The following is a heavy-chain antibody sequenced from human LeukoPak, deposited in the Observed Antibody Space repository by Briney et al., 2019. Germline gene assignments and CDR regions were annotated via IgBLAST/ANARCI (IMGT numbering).Heavy chain of an antibody. CDR1: GGTFSSCA. J-gene: IGHJ6*04. Sequence: ASVKVSCKASGGTFSSCAISWVRQAPGQGLEWMGGVIPIFGTANYAQKFQGRVTITADKSTSTAYMELSSLRSEDTAVYYCARVGYSSGWGKYYYYYGMDVWGRGTTVTASS. D-gene: IGHD6-19*01. CDR2: VIPIFGTA. V-gene: IGHV1-69*06. CDR3: ARVGYSSGWGKYYYYYGMDV.